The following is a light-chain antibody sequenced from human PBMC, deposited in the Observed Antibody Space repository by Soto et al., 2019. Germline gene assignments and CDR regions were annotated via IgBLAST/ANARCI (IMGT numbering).Light chain of an antibody. J-gene: IGKJ2*01. CDR2: GAS. Sequence: EIVMTQSPATLSVSPGERATLSCRTSQSVSSNLAWYQQKPGQAPRLLIYGASTRATGIPARFSGSGSGTDFTLTISSLQSEDFAVYYCLQYNNWPPGTFGQGTELEIK. V-gene: IGKV3-15*01. CDR3: LQYNNWPPGT. CDR1: QSVSSN.